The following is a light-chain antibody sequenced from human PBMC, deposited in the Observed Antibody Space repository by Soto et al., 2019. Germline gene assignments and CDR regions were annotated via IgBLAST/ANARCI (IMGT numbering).Light chain of an antibody. J-gene: IGLJ3*02. CDR1: SSDVGGYNY. V-gene: IGLV2-14*01. CDR2: EVS. CDR3: ISYTSSSTRV. Sequence: QSVLTQPASVSGSPGQSITISCTGTSSDVGGYNYVSWYEQLPDKAPKLRIYEVSNRPSGVSNRFACSKSGNTASLTISGLQAEDEADYSCISYTSSSTRVFGGGTKLTVL.